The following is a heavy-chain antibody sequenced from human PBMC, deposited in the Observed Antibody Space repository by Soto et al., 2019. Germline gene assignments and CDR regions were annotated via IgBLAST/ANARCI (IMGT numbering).Heavy chain of an antibody. CDR2: IHYTGST. J-gene: IGHJ4*02. D-gene: IGHD4-17*01. Sequence: QLQLQESGPGLVKPSETLSLTCTVSGGSISSSSYYWGWIRQPPGKGLEWIGNIHYTGSTYYNPSLKSRVTISIDTSKKQFSLNLSSVTAADTAVYYCARQGTTVTSKVDYWGQGTLVTISS. CDR1: GGSISSSSYY. CDR3: ARQGTTVTSKVDY. V-gene: IGHV4-39*01.